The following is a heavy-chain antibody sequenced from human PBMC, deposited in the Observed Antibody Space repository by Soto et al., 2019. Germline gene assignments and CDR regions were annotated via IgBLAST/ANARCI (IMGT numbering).Heavy chain of an antibody. CDR3: ARGDYGDYVPSFDY. D-gene: IGHD4-17*01. V-gene: IGHV3-33*01. CDR1: GFTFSSYG. CDR2: IWYDGSDK. J-gene: IGHJ4*02. Sequence: QVQLVESGGGVVQPGRSLRLSCAASGFTFSSYGMHWVRQAPGKGLEWVAVIWYDGSDKYYADSVKGRFTISRDNSKNPLYLHMNSLRAEDTAVYYCARGDYGDYVPSFDYWGQGTLVTVSS.